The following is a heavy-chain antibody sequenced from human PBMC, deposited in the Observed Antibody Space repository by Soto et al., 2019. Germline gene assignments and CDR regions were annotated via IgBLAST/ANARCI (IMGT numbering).Heavy chain of an antibody. V-gene: IGHV4-31*03. CDR1: GGSISSGGYY. J-gene: IGHJ4*02. D-gene: IGHD2-15*01. CDR2: IYYSGST. CDR3: AREVVVAGKLDY. Sequence: QVQLQESGPGLVKPSQTLSLTCTVSGGSISSGGYYWSWIRQHPGKGLEWIGYIYYSGSTYYNPSLKSRVTISVDTSKDQFSLKLSSVTAADTAAYYCAREVVVAGKLDYWGQGTLVTVSS.